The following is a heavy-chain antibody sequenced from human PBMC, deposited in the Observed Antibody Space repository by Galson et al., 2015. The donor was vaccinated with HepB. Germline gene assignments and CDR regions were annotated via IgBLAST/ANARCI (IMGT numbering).Heavy chain of an antibody. CDR3: ARGPLTGTNWWFDP. D-gene: IGHD1-7*01. J-gene: IGHJ5*02. CDR2: IIPIFGTA. Sequence: SVKVSCKASGGTFSSYSFNWVRQAPGQGLEWMGGIIPIFGTANYAQKFQGKVTIIADASTSTAHMESSGLISEDTAVYYCARGPLTGTNWWFDPWGQGTLVTVSS. CDR1: GGTFSSYS. V-gene: IGHV1-69*13.